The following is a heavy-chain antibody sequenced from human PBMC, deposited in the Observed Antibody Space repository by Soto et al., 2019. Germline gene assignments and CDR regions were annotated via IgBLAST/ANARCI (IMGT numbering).Heavy chain of an antibody. Sequence: SQTLSLTCAISGDSVSSNSAAWNWIRQSPSRGLEWLGRTYYRSKWYNDYAVSVKSRITINPDTSKNQFSLQLNSVTPEDTAVYYCARDGYCSSTSCYTDYYYGMDVWGQGTTVTVSS. CDR1: GDSVSSNSAA. D-gene: IGHD2-2*02. CDR2: TYYRSKWYN. J-gene: IGHJ6*02. CDR3: ARDGYCSSTSCYTDYYYGMDV. V-gene: IGHV6-1*01.